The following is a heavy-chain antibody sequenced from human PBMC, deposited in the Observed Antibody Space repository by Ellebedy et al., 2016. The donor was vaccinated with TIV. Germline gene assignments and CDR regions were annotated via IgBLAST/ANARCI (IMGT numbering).Heavy chain of an antibody. CDR1: GFTFSSYW. CDR2: IKQGGSEK. J-gene: IGHJ4*02. CDR3: ARDLYGDFWFDY. V-gene: IGHV3-7*01. Sequence: GESLKISXAASGFTFSSYWMSWVRQAPGKGLEWVANIKQGGSEKYYVDSVKGRFTISRDDAEKSLYLQMNSLRADDTAVYYCARDLYGDFWFDYWGQGILVTVSS. D-gene: IGHD4-17*01.